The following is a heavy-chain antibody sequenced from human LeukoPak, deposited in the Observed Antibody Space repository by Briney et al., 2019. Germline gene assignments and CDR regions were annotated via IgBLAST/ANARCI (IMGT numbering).Heavy chain of an antibody. J-gene: IGHJ6*04. CDR3: ARDGDYGGGYYYYYGMDV. Sequence: GGSLRLSCAAPGFTFSSYAMHWVRQAPGKGLEWVAVISYDGSNKYYADSVKGRFTISRDNSKNTLYLQMNSLRAEDTAVYYCARDGDYGGGYYYYYGMDVWGKGTTVTVSS. V-gene: IGHV3-30*04. D-gene: IGHD4-17*01. CDR1: GFTFSSYA. CDR2: ISYDGSNK.